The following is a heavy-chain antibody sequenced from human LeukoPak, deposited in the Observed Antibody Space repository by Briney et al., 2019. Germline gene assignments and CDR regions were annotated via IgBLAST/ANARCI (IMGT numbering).Heavy chain of an antibody. V-gene: IGHV4-31*03. D-gene: IGHD5-18*01. CDR3: ARAPVFGYSYGYTGRYYFDY. CDR1: GGSISSGGYY. Sequence: TSETLSLTCTVSGGSISSGGYYWSWIRQHPGKGLECIGYIYYSGSTYYNPSLKSRVTISVDTSKNQFSLKLSSVTAADTAVYYCARAPVFGYSYGYTGRYYFDYWGQGTLVTVSS. J-gene: IGHJ4*02. CDR2: IYYSGST.